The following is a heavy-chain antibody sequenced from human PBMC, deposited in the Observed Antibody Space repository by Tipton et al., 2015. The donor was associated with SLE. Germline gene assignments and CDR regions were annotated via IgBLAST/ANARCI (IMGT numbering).Heavy chain of an antibody. V-gene: IGHV4-30-4*03. Sequence: TLSLTCTVSGGSFSTGYDYWSWIRQPPGKGLEWIGYMSYSGNTYYNPSLKSRVSISIDTAKNQLSLKLSSVTAADTAAYYCARSRGYNNIFDSGGSRDGFDIWGQGTMVTVSS. CDR3: ARSRGYNNIFDSGGSRDGFDI. CDR2: MSYSGNT. D-gene: IGHD2-15*01. CDR1: GGSFSTGYDY. J-gene: IGHJ3*02.